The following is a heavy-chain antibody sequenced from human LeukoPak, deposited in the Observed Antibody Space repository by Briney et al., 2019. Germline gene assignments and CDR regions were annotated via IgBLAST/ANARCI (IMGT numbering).Heavy chain of an antibody. Sequence: GGSLRLSCAASGFTFSSYGMHWVRQAPGKGLEWVAFIRYDGSNKYYADSVKGRFTISRDNSKNTLYLQMNSLRAEDTAVYYCAKDNGDSSGYSLFFDYWGQGTLVTVSS. CDR3: AKDNGDSSGYSLFFDY. V-gene: IGHV3-30*02. CDR2: IRYDGSNK. J-gene: IGHJ4*02. D-gene: IGHD3-22*01. CDR1: GFTFSSYG.